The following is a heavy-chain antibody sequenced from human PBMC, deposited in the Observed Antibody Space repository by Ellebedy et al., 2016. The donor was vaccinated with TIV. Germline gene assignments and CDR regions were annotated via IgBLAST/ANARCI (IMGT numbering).Heavy chain of an antibody. J-gene: IGHJ3*01. V-gene: IGHV4-39*01. D-gene: IGHD2-15*01. CDR3: ARRSLGHCSGVNCYPPWDNFDV. Sequence: MPSETLSLTCTVSGGSISSSSFYWGWIRQPPGKGLEWIGSIYYSGNTYYNPSLKSRVTVSVDTSKNQFSLRLSSVTAADTAVYYCARRSLGHCSGVNCYPPWDNFDVWGQGTMVTVSS. CDR1: GGSISSSSFY. CDR2: IYYSGNT.